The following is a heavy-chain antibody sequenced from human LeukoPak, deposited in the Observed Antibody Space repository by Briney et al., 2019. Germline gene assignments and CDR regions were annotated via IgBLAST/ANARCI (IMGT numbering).Heavy chain of an antibody. D-gene: IGHD6-13*01. Sequence: PGGSLRLSCAAAGFTFNNYAMGWVRQAPGKGLEWVSSISDNGDSTYYADSVKGRFTISRDNSKNTLYLQMNSLRAEDTAIYYCAKRDPYTSSWYSFDFWGQGTLVTVSS. CDR2: ISDNGDST. V-gene: IGHV3-23*01. J-gene: IGHJ4*02. CDR1: GFTFNNYA. CDR3: AKRDPYTSSWYSFDF.